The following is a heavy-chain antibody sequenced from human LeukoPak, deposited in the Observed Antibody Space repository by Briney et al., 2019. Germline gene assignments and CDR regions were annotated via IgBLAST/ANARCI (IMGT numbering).Heavy chain of an antibody. CDR1: GGTFSSYA. V-gene: IGHV1-69*05. CDR3: ARDYYDSSGYPRYYFDY. Sequence: SVKVSCKASGGTFSSYAISWVRQAPGQGLEWMGGIIPIFGTANYAQKFQGRVTITTDVSTSTAYMELSSLRSEDTAVYYCARDYYDSSGYPRYYFDYWGQGTLVTVSS. CDR2: IIPIFGTA. D-gene: IGHD3-22*01. J-gene: IGHJ4*02.